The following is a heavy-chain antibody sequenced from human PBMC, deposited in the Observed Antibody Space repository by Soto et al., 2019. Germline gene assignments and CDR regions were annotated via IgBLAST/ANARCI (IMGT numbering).Heavy chain of an antibody. V-gene: IGHV4-30-4*01. CDR2: IHYSGTT. D-gene: IGHD2-2*01. CDR1: GDSISSGTNF. CDR3: ARARGYCSGTSCSLFYFYGLDV. J-gene: IGHJ6*02. Sequence: QVQLQESGPGLVKPSQTLSLTCTVSGDSISSGTNFWSWIRQPPGKALEWMGFIHYSGTTFYNPSLKGRVMRSGYTSENKISLKMTSLTAADTGVYYWARARGYCSGTSCSLFYFYGLDVWGQGTKVSVSS.